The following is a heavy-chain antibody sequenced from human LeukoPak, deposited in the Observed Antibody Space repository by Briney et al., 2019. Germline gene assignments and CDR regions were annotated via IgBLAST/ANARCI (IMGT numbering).Heavy chain of an antibody. Sequence: PGRSLTLPCAPSGFTLSSHGMHWVRQSTGKGLVWVAVIWYDGSNKYYADSVKGRFTISRDNSKNTLYLQMNSLRAEDTAVYYCASGTYYYDSSGYLDYWGQGALVTVSS. V-gene: IGHV3-33*08. CDR3: ASGTYYYDSSGYLDY. CDR1: GFTLSSHG. J-gene: IGHJ4*02. D-gene: IGHD3-22*01. CDR2: IWYDGSNK.